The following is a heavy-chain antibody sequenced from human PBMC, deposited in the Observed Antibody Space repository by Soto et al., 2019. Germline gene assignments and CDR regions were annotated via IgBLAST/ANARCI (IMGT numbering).Heavy chain of an antibody. CDR1: GFTFSSYW. CDR2: IKQDGSEK. J-gene: IGHJ6*04. CDR3: ARGPTLRFLEWSYGMDV. Sequence: GGSLRLSCAASGFTFSSYWMSWVRQAPGKGLEWVANIKQDGSEKYYVDSVKGRFTISRDNAKNSLYLQMNSLRAEDTAVDYCARGPTLRFLEWSYGMDVWGEGTTVTVSS. V-gene: IGHV3-7*03. D-gene: IGHD3-3*01.